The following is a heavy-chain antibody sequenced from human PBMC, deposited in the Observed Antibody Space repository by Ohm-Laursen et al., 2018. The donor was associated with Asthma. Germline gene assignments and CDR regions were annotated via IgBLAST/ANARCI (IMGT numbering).Heavy chain of an antibody. CDR3: ARDRVDILTGYQNPNYYGMDV. CDR1: GFTFSSYG. D-gene: IGHD3-9*01. Sequence: SLRLSCAAAGFTFSSYGMHWVRQAPGKGLEWVAVISYDGSNKYYADSVKGRFTISRDNSKNTLYLQMNSLRAEDTAVYYCARDRVDILTGYQNPNYYGMDVWGQGTTVTVSS. CDR2: ISYDGSNK. V-gene: IGHV3-30*03. J-gene: IGHJ6*02.